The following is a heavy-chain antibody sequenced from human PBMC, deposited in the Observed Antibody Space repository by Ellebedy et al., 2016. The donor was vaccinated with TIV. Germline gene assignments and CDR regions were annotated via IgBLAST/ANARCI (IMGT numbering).Heavy chain of an antibody. CDR2: MYYTGST. CDR1: GGSINSPAYY. V-gene: IGHV4-31*01. J-gene: IGHJ4*02. D-gene: IGHD4-17*01. CDR3: ARAYGDYGYSYFDY. Sequence: MPSETLSLTCTVSGGSINSPAYYWSWIRQHPGKGLEWIGYMYYTGSTYYNPSLKSLVTMSRDTSKNQFSLNLSSVTAADTAMYYCARAYGDYGYSYFDYWGQGTLVTVSS.